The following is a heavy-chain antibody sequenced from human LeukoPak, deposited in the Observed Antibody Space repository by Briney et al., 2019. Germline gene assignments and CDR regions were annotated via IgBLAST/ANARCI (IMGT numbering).Heavy chain of an antibody. CDR2: ISSSSSYI. J-gene: IGHJ4*02. Sequence: PGGSLRLSCAASGFTFSSYSMNWVRQAPGKGLEWVSSISSSSSYIYYADSVKGRFTISRDNAKNSLYLQMNSLRAEDTAVYYCARVSAESSGWRPRRDYFDYWGQGTLVTVSS. V-gene: IGHV3-21*01. D-gene: IGHD6-19*01. CDR3: ARVSAESSGWRPRRDYFDY. CDR1: GFTFSSYS.